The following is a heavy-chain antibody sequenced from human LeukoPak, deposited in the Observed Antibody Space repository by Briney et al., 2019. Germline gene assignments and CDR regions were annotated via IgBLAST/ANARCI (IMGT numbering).Heavy chain of an antibody. CDR3: PRQRVRRLNWFDP. J-gene: IGHJ5*02. D-gene: IGHD6-25*01. V-gene: IGHV3-7*01. Sequence: PGGSLRLACSVSGFTFSNYWMSWVRQAPGKGLERVATIQEDGSEKYYVYSVKGRFTISRDNAKNSLSLQMNSPRVEDTAVYYCPRQRVRRLNWFDPWGQGTLVTVSS. CDR2: IQEDGSEK. CDR1: GFTFSNYW.